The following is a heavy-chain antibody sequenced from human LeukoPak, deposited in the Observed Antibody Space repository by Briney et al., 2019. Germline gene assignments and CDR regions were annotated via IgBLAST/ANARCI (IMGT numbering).Heavy chain of an antibody. CDR3: AKAHFSGAWYEFGY. CDR1: GGSSRSGDYF. J-gene: IGHJ4*02. V-gene: IGHV4-30-4*01. D-gene: IGHD6-19*01. Sequence: SETLSLTCAVPGGSSRSGDYFWSWIRQPPGKGLEWIGHIHYSGNTYYNPSLKSRVSISVDTSKNQFSLKLSSVTAADTAVYYCAKAHFSGAWYEFGYWGQGTLVTVSS. CDR2: IHYSGNT.